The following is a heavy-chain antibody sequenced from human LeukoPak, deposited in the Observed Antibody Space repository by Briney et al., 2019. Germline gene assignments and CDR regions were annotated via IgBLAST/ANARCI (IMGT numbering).Heavy chain of an antibody. D-gene: IGHD2-21*02. V-gene: IGHV5-51*01. CDR1: GYSFTSYW. Sequence: GESLKISCKGSGYSFTSYWIGWVCQMPGKGLERMGIIYPGDSETRYSPSFQGQVTFSADKSISTAYLQWSSLKASDTAMYYCARGCGGDCYSGDYWGQGTLVTVSS. CDR2: IYPGDSET. CDR3: ARGCGGDCYSGDY. J-gene: IGHJ4*02.